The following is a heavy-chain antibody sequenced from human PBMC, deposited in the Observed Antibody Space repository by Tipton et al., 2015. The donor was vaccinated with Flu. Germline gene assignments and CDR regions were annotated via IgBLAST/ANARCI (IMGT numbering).Heavy chain of an antibody. V-gene: IGHV3-30*04. CDR2: ISYDGSNK. D-gene: IGHD3-16*01. CDR1: GFTFSSYA. CDR3: ARDGGSEEVFDI. Sequence: SLRLSCAASGFTFSSYATHWVRLAPGKGLEWVAVISYDGSNKYYADSVKGRFTISRDNSKNTLYLQMNSLRAEDTAVYYCARDGGSEEVFDIWGQGTMVTVSS. J-gene: IGHJ3*02.